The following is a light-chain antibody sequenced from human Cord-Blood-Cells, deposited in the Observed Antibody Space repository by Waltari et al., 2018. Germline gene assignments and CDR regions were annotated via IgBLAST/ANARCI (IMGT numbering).Light chain of an antibody. J-gene: IGLJ2*01. CDR3: QAWDSSNVV. Sequence: SSELTQPPSVSVFPGQTPSITSPGDQLGDKYACWYKQKPGQSPVLVIYQDSKRPSGIPERFSGSNSGNTATLTISGTQAMDEADYYCQAWDSSNVVFGGGTKLTVL. CDR1: QLGDKY. CDR2: QDS. V-gene: IGLV3-1*01.